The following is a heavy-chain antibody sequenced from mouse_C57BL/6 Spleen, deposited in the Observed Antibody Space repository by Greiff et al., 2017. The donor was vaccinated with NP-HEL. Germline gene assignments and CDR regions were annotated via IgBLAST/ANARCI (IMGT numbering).Heavy chain of an antibody. V-gene: IGHV1-55*01. CDR2: IYPGSGST. J-gene: IGHJ3*01. Sequence: VQLQQPGAELVKPGASVKMSCKASGYTFTSYWITWVKQRPGQGLEWIGDIYPGSGSTNYNEKFKSKATLTVDTSSSTAYMQLSSLTSEDSAVYYCAIYYYGSSYEFAYWGQGTLVTVSA. CDR1: GYTFTSYW. CDR3: AIYYYGSSYEFAY. D-gene: IGHD1-1*01.